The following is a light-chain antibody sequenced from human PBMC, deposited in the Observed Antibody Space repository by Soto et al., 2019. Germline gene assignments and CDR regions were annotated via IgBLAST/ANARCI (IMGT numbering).Light chain of an antibody. V-gene: IGKV3-20*01. CDR3: QQYGSSTYT. Sequence: EIVLTQSAGAVSLSPGERATLSCRASQTVGVRLAWYQHKPGQAPRLIIYEASNRAAGIPARFSGSGSGTDFTLTITSLEPEDFAVYYCQQYGSSTYTFGQGTRVDI. J-gene: IGKJ2*01. CDR2: EAS. CDR1: QTVGVR.